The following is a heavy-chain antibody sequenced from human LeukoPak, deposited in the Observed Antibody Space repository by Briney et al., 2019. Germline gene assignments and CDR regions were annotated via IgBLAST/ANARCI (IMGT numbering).Heavy chain of an antibody. CDR1: GVSISSGDYY. CDR3: ARDSGGRFDY. J-gene: IGHJ4*02. D-gene: IGHD3-10*01. CDR2: IYYSGST. V-gene: IGHV4-30-4*01. Sequence: SETLSLTCTVSGVSISSGDYYWSWIRQPPGKGLEWIGYIYYSGSTYYNPSLKSRVTISVDTSKNQFSLKLSSVTAADTAVYYCARDSGGRFDYWGQGTLVTVSS.